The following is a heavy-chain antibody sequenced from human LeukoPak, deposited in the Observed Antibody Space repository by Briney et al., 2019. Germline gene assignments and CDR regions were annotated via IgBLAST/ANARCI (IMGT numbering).Heavy chain of an antibody. Sequence: SETLSLTCAVYGGSFSGYYWSWIRQPPGKGLEWIGEINHSGSTNYNPSLKSRVNISLDTSKNQFSLRLNSVAAADTAVYYCAKHYIRPYILSWGQGTLVTGSS. V-gene: IGHV4-34*01. CDR3: AKHYIRPYILS. CDR2: INHSGST. D-gene: IGHD3-3*02. CDR1: GGSFSGYY. J-gene: IGHJ4*02.